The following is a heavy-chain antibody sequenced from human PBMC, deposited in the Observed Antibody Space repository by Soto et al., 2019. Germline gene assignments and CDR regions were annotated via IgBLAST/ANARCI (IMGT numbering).Heavy chain of an antibody. D-gene: IGHD6-19*01. CDR3: ARVGSYSSGWSYYFDY. V-gene: IGHV3-33*01. J-gene: IGHJ4*02. CDR2: IWYDGSNK. CDR1: GLTFSSYG. Sequence: GSLRLSCAASGLTFSSYGMHWVRQAPGKGLEWVAVIWYDGSNKYYADSVKGRFTISRDNSKNTLYLQMNSLRAEDTAVYYCARVGSYSSGWSYYFDYWGQGTLVTVSS.